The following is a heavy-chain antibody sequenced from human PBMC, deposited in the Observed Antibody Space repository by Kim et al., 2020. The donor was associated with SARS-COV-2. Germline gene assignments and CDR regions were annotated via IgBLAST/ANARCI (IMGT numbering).Heavy chain of an antibody. D-gene: IGHD3-22*01. V-gene: IGHV3-23*01. CDR3: AKGADYYDSSGYSDY. J-gene: IGHJ4*02. Sequence: DSVKGRFTISRDNSKNTLYLQRNSLRAEDTAVYYCAKGADYYDSSGYSDYWGQGTLVTVSS.